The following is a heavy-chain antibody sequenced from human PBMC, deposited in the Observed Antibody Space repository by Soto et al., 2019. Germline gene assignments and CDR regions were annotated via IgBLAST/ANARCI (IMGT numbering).Heavy chain of an antibody. Sequence: PGGSLRLSCAASGFTFSNYGMHWVRQAPGKGLEWVAIIWHDGNNKYYADSVRGRFIISRDNSKNRLYLRMNSLRAEDTAVYYCESDLLGASESYGLDVWGQGTPVTVYS. CDR3: ESDLLGASESYGLDV. J-gene: IGHJ6*02. CDR1: GFTFSNYG. V-gene: IGHV3-33*01. D-gene: IGHD1-26*01. CDR2: IWHDGNNK.